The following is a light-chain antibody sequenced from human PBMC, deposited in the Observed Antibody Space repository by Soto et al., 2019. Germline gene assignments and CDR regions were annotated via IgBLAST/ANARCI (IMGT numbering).Light chain of an antibody. CDR2: GAS. CDR1: QSVSSSY. Sequence: EIVLTQSPATLSVSPGERATLYCRASQSVSSSYLAWYQQKPGQAPRLLIYGASSRATGIPDRFSGSGSGTDFTLTISRLEPEDFAVYYCQQYGSSPPLTFGGGTKMDIK. J-gene: IGKJ4*01. V-gene: IGKV3-20*01. CDR3: QQYGSSPPLT.